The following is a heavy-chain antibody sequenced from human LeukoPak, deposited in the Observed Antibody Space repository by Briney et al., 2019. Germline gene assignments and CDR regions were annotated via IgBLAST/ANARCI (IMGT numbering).Heavy chain of an antibody. CDR1: GFTFSSYW. CDR3: ARDGQWLVVDAFDI. J-gene: IGHJ3*02. Sequence: GGSLRLSCAASGFTFSSYWMSWVRRAPGKGLEWVANIKQDGSEKYYVDSVKGRFTISRDNAKNSLYLQMNSLRAEDTAVYYCARDGQWLVVDAFDIWGQGTMVTVSS. CDR2: IKQDGSEK. D-gene: IGHD6-19*01. V-gene: IGHV3-7*01.